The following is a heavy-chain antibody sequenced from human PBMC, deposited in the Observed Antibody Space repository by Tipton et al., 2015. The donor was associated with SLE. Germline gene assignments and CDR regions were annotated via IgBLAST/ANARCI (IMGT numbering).Heavy chain of an antibody. CDR3: TIGNTLPHY. V-gene: IGHV1-8*02. CDR1: GYTFTTYD. J-gene: IGHJ4*02. CDR2: MRPNGGHT. D-gene: IGHD2-2*02. Sequence: QLVQSGAEVEKPGGSVKVSCKASGYTFTTYDVQWVRQATGQGLEWMGWMRPNGGHTGYAQKFQGRVTMTRNTSESTAYMELTSLTSEDTAVYYCTIGNTLPHYWGQGTLVTVSS.